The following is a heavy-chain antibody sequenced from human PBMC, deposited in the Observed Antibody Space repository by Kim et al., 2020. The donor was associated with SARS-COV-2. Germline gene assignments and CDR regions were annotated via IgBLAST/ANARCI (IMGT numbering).Heavy chain of an antibody. CDR3: TRWINLWLGVDF. D-gene: IGHD3-10*01. CDR1: GFTFGGHD. V-gene: IGHV3-13*04. CDR2: IGTSGVT. Sequence: GGSLRLSCAASGFTFGGHDMHWVRQVTGKGLEWVAAIGTSGVTFYAASVKGRFIISREKGENSIFLQMDSLRVEDTATYYCTRWINLWLGVDFWGRGTMVNVSS. J-gene: IGHJ4*03.